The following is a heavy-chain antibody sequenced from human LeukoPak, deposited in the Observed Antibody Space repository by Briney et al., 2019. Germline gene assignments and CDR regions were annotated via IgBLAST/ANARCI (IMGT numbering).Heavy chain of an antibody. CDR1: GFTFDDYG. CDR3: AVRYYYDSSGYYYNN. D-gene: IGHD3-22*01. J-gene: IGHJ4*02. Sequence: GGSLRLSCAASGFTFDDYGMSWVRLAPGKGLEWVSGINWNGGSTGYADSVKGRFTISRDNAKNSLYLQMNSLRAEDTALYHCAVRYYYDSSGYYYNNWGQGTLVTVSS. V-gene: IGHV3-20*01. CDR2: INWNGGST.